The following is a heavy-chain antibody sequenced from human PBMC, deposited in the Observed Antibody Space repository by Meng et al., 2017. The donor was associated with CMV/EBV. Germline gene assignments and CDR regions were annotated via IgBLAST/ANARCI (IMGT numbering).Heavy chain of an antibody. D-gene: IGHD3-10*01. V-gene: IGHV4-59*12. Sequence: SETLSLTCTVSGGSISSYYWSWIRQPPGKGLEWIGYIYYSGSTNYNPSLKSRVTISVDTSKNQFSLKLSSVTAADTAVYYCARGVHYYGSGSPLLWYYYYGMDVWGQGTTVTVSS. CDR1: GGSISSYY. J-gene: IGHJ6*02. CDR3: ARGVHYYGSGSPLLWYYYYGMDV. CDR2: IYYSGST.